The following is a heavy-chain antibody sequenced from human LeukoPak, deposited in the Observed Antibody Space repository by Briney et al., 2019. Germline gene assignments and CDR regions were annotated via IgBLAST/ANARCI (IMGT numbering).Heavy chain of an antibody. CDR3: ATDGGRSNSVTNY. Sequence: ASVKVSCKVSGYTLTELSMHPVRQAPGKGLEWMGSFDPEDGETIYAEKFQGRVTVTEDTSTDTAYMELSSLRSEDTAVYYCATDGGRSNSVTNYWGQGTLVTVSS. CDR1: GYTLTELS. CDR2: FDPEDGET. V-gene: IGHV1-24*01. D-gene: IGHD4-11*01. J-gene: IGHJ4*02.